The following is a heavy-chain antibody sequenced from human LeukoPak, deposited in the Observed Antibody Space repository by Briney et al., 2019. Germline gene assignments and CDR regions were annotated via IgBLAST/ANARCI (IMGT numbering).Heavy chain of an antibody. D-gene: IGHD2-15*01. CDR2: INPNSGGT. V-gene: IGHV1-2*02. CDR3: ARDRKAD. CDR1: GYTFSGFY. Sequence: ASVKVSCKASGYTFSGFYIHWVRQAPGQGLEWMGWINPNSGGTNFAQKFQGRVTMARDTSISTAYMELSRLRSDDTAVYYCARDRKADWGQGTLVTVSS. J-gene: IGHJ4*02.